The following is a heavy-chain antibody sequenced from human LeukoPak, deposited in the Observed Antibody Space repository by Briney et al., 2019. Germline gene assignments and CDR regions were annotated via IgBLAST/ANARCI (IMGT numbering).Heavy chain of an antibody. Sequence: SETLSLTCTVSGGSISSSSYYWGWIRQPPGKGLEWVVSIYYSGSTYYNPSLKSRVTISVDTSKNQFSLKLSSVTAADTAVYYCARQQWELLSHWFDPWGQGTLVTVSS. CDR2: IYYSGST. J-gene: IGHJ5*02. CDR3: ARQQWELLSHWFDP. D-gene: IGHD1-26*01. CDR1: GGSISSSSYY. V-gene: IGHV4-39*01.